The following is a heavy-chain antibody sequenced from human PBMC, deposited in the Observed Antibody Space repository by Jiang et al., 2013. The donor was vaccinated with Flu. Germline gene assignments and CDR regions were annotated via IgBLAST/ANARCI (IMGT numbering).Heavy chain of an antibody. J-gene: IGHJ6*02. Sequence: LLKPSETLSLTCAVYGGSFSGYYWSWIRQPPGKGLEWIGEINHSGSTSYNPSLKSRVTISVDTSKNQFSLKLSSVTAADTAVYYCARVQSYDFWSGPIYYYYGMDVWGQGTTVTVSS. CDR3: ARVQSYDFWSGPIYYYYGMDV. CDR2: INHSGST. V-gene: IGHV4-34*01. D-gene: IGHD3-3*01. CDR1: GGSFSGYY.